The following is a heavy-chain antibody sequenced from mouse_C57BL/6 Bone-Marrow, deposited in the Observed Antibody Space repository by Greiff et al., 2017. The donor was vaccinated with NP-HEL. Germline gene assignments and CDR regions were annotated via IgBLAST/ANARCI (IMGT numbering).Heavy chain of an antibody. D-gene: IGHD2-12*01. V-gene: IGHV1-69*01. CDR1: GYTFTSYW. Sequence: QSCKASGYTFTSYWMHWVKQRPGQGLEWIGEIDPSDSYTNYNQKFKGKSTSTVDKSSSTAYMQLSSLTSEDSAVYYCARNSYAMDYWGQGTSVTVSS. CDR2: IDPSDSYT. CDR3: ARNSYAMDY. J-gene: IGHJ4*01.